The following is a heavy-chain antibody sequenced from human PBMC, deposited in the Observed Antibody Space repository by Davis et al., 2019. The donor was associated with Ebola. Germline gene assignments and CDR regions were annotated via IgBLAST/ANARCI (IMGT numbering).Heavy chain of an antibody. V-gene: IGHV3-23*01. CDR1: GFIFAFSGYT. CDR3: AKVPDYDFWSGYYFDY. Sequence: PGGSLRLSCAASGFIFAFSGYTMFWVRQAPGRGLEWISGIYDTGGKIYYADSVKGRFTISRDNSKNTLYLQMNSLRAEDTAVYYCAKVPDYDFWSGYYFDYWGQGTLVTVSS. J-gene: IGHJ4*02. D-gene: IGHD3-3*01. CDR2: IYDTGGKI.